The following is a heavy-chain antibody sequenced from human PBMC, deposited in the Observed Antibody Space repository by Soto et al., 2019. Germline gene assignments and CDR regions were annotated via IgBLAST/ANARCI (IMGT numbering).Heavy chain of an antibody. CDR2: TYYRSKWYR. CDR1: GDSVSSNRAT. V-gene: IGHV6-1*01. J-gene: IGHJ4*02. D-gene: IGHD6-13*01. CDR3: GRLVGNSWTDY. Sequence: SQTLSLTCAISGDSVSSNRATWNWFRQSPSRGLEWLGRTYYRSKWYRDYAVSLNGRGTINPDTSQNQFSLHLTSVTPEDTAVYYCGRLVGNSWTDYWGQGTLVTVSS.